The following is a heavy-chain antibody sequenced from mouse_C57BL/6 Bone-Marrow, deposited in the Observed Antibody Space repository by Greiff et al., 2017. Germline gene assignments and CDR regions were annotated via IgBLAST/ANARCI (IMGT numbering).Heavy chain of an antibody. V-gene: IGHV1-54*01. J-gene: IGHJ4*01. CDR2: INPGSGGT. CDR3: ARGAYYYGRSYLYYYAMDY. CDR1: GYAFTNYL. D-gene: IGHD1-1*01. Sequence: VQLKEPGAELVRPGTSVKVSCKASGYAFTNYLLEWVKQRPGQGLEWFGVINPGSGGTNYNEKFKGKATLTADKSSSTAYMQLSSLTSEDTAVYCDARGAYYYGRSYLYYYAMDYWGQGTSVTVSS.